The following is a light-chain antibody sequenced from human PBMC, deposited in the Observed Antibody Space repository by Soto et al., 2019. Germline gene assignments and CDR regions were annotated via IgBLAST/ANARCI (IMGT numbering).Light chain of an antibody. CDR2: WAS. J-gene: IGKJ2*01. CDR1: QSVLYNSKNKYY. Sequence: IVVTQSPDSLAVSLGERATINCKSSQSVLYNSKNKYYLAWYQQKPGQPPKLLLYWASTRESGVPDRFSGSGSGTDFKLTISSLQAEDVAVYYCQQYHSTPLYTFGQGTKLEIK. CDR3: QQYHSTPLYT. V-gene: IGKV4-1*01.